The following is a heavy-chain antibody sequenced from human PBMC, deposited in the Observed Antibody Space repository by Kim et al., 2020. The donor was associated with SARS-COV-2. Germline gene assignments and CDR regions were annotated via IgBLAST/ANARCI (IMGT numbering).Heavy chain of an antibody. CDR1: GFTFSDYY. V-gene: IGHV3-11*01. CDR3: ARIERNGDSCNH. CDR2: ISSSGGTT. D-gene: IGHD2-15*01. J-gene: IGHJ5*02. Sequence: GGSLRLSCAVSGFTFSDYYMSWIRQAPGKGLEWVSKISSSGGTTYYADSVKGRFTISRDNAKNSLYLQMNSLRADDTAVYFCARIERNGDSCNHWGQGTLVTVSS.